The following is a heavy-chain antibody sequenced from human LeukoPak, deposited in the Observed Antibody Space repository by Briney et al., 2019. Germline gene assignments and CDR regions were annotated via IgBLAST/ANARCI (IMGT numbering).Heavy chain of an antibody. Sequence: GGSLRLSCAASGFTLSNAWMSWVSQAPGKGLEWVGRIKSKTDGGTTDYAAPVKGRFTISRDDSKNTLYLQMNSLKTEDTAVYYCTTDAVYDSSGYYYYYGMDVWGQGTTVTVSS. D-gene: IGHD3-22*01. J-gene: IGHJ6*02. CDR3: TTDAVYDSSGYYYYYGMDV. CDR2: IKSKTDGGTT. CDR1: GFTLSNAW. V-gene: IGHV3-15*01.